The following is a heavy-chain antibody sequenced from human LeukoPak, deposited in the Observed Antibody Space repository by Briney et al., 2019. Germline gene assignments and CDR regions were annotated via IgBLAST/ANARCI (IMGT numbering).Heavy chain of an antibody. CDR2: IKQDGSEK. V-gene: IGHV3-7*03. Sequence: GGSLRLSCAASGFTFSNLWMSWVRQAPGKGLKWVANIKQDGSEKYYVDSVKGRFTISRDDAKSSLYLQMNSLRAEDTAVYYCARRNAMDVWGQGTTVTVSS. CDR1: GFTFSNLW. CDR3: ARRNAMDV. J-gene: IGHJ6*02.